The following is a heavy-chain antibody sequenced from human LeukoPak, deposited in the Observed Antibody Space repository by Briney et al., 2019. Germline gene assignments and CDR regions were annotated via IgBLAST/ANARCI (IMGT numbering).Heavy chain of an antibody. Sequence: ASVKVSCKASGGTFSSYAISWVRQAPGQGLEWMGGIIPIFGTANYAQKFQGRVTITADESTSTAYMELSSLRSEDTVVYYCGRPLQRGSWTQRALDYWGQGTLVTVSS. V-gene: IGHV1-69*13. CDR3: GRPLQRGSWTQRALDY. D-gene: IGHD3-10*01. J-gene: IGHJ4*02. CDR1: GGTFSSYA. CDR2: IIPIFGTA.